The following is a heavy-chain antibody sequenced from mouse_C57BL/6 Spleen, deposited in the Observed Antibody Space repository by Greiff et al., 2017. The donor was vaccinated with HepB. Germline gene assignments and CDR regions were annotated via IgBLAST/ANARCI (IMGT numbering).Heavy chain of an antibody. Sequence: EVQLQQSGTVLARPGASVKMSCKTSGYTFTSYWMHWVKQRPGQGLEWIGAIYPGNSDTSYNQKFKGKAKLTAVTSASTAYMELSSLTNEDSAVYYCTSLSSEGYAMDYWGQGTSVTVSS. CDR2: IYPGNSDT. CDR3: TSLSSEGYAMDY. CDR1: GYTFTSYW. D-gene: IGHD3-2*02. V-gene: IGHV1-5*01. J-gene: IGHJ4*01.